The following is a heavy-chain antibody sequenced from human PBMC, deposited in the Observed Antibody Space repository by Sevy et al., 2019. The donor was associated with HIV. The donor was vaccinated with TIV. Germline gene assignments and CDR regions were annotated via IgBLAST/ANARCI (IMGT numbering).Heavy chain of an antibody. Sequence: GGSLRLACAASGFPVSSNYMSWVRQAPGKGLEWVSVLERDGSTYDADSGKGRFTISRDNSKNTLYLQMNSLRVEDTAVYYCARGKSGYGYGLDYWGQGTLVTVSS. V-gene: IGHV3-66*01. D-gene: IGHD5-18*01. CDR3: ARGKSGYGYGLDY. CDR2: LERDGST. J-gene: IGHJ4*02. CDR1: GFPVSSNY.